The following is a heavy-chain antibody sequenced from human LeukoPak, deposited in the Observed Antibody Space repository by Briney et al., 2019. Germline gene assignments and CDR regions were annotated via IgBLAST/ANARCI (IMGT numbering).Heavy chain of an antibody. V-gene: IGHV4-59*01. J-gene: IGHJ4*02. CDR3: ARVGAGCFDY. CDR1: GGSISTYY. CDR2: NSNSGSI. Sequence: SETLSLTCTVSGGSISTYYWSWIRQPPGKGLEWIGYNSNSGSINYNPSLKSRVTISVATSKNQSYLRLTSVTAADTAVYYCARVGAGCFDYWGQGTLVTVSS. D-gene: IGHD3-16*01.